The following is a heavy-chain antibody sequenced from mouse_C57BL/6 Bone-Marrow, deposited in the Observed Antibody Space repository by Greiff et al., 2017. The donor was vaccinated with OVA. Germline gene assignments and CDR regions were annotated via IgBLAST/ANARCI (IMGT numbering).Heavy chain of an antibody. V-gene: IGHV1-19*01. Sequence: VQLQQSGPVLVKPGASVKMSCKASGYTFTDYYMNWVKQSHGKSLEWIGVINPYNGGTSYNQKFKGKATLTVDKSSSTAYMELNSLTSEDSAVYYCARSRQLRPRYYFDYWGQGTTLTVSS. CDR3: ARSRQLRPRYYFDY. CDR2: INPYNGGT. D-gene: IGHD3-2*02. J-gene: IGHJ2*01. CDR1: GYTFTDYY.